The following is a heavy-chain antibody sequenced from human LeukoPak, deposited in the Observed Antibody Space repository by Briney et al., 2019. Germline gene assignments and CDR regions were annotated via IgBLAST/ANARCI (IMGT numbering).Heavy chain of an antibody. CDR3: ETGAYCGGDCYSGDYYYGMDV. D-gene: IGHD2-21*02. CDR1: AYTFTGYY. CDR2: INPNSGGT. V-gene: IGHV1-2*02. J-gene: IGHJ6*02. Sequence: ASVNVSCKPSAYTFTGYYMHWVRQAPGQGLEWMGWINPNSGGTKYAQEFQGRVTMTRDTSISTAYMELSRLRSEEAAVYYCETGAYCGGDCYSGDYYYGMDVWGQGTTVTVSS.